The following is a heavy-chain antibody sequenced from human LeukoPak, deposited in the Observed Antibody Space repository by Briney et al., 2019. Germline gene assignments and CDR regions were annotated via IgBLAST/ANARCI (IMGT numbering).Heavy chain of an antibody. CDR3: ARDRACSSTSCYPGYYYYYMDV. J-gene: IGHJ6*03. CDR1: GGSISSYY. CDR2: IYYSGST. V-gene: IGHV4-59*01. Sequence: SETLSLTCTVSGGSISSYYWSWVRQPPGKGLEWSGYIYYSGSTNYNPSLKSRVTISVDTYKNQFSLKLSSVTAADTAVYYCARDRACSSTSCYPGYYYYYMDVWGKGTTVTVSS. D-gene: IGHD2-2*01.